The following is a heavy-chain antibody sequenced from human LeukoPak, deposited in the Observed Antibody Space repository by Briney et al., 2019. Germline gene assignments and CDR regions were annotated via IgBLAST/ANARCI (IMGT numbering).Heavy chain of an antibody. D-gene: IGHD6-13*01. CDR1: GGSIRSYY. CDR2: IYYSGST. CDR3: AREGIAADGFDY. V-gene: IGHV4-59*01. J-gene: IGHJ4*02. Sequence: SETLSLTCSVAGGSIRSYYWSWIRQPPGKGLEWIGYIYYSGSTNYNPSLKSRVTISVDTSKNQISLKLSSVTAADTAVYYCAREGIAADGFDYWGQGTLVTVSS.